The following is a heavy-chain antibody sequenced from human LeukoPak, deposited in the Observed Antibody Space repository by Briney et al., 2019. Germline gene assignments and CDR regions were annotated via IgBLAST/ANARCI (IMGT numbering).Heavy chain of an antibody. J-gene: IGHJ4*02. CDR1: GYSISSDNY. Sequence: SQTLSLTCTVSGYSISSDNYWVWIRQPPGQGLEWTGGIYHSGSTYYNPSLKSRVTMSVDTSKNQFSLKLSSVTAADTAVYYCARAPRDSSSSNYMRRFDYWGQGTLVTVSS. CDR2: IYHSGST. CDR3: ARAPRDSSSSNYMRRFDY. V-gene: IGHV4-38-2*02. D-gene: IGHD3-22*01.